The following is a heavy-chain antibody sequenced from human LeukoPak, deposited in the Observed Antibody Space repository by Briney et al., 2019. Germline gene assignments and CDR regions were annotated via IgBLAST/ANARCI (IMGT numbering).Heavy chain of an antibody. D-gene: IGHD3-9*01. CDR3: ASAYYDILGGHFDY. CDR1: GFTFSNYA. Sequence: GSLRLSCAASGFTFSNYAMSWIRQPPGKGLEWIGSIYYSGRTYYNSSLKSRVTISVDTSKNQFSLKVTSVTAADTAVYYCASAYYDILGGHFDYWGQGTLVTVSS. V-gene: IGHV4-38-2*01. J-gene: IGHJ4*02. CDR2: IYYSGRT.